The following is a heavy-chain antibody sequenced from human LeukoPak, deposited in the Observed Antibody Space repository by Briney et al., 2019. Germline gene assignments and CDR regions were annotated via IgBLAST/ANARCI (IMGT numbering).Heavy chain of an antibody. Sequence: GSLRLSCAASGFIVNSYVMSWIRQPPGKGLEWIGEINHSGSTNYNPSLKSRVTISVDTSKNQFSLKLSSVTAADTAVYYCARGQTYYYDSRVGDYWGQGTLVTVSS. CDR1: GFIVNSYV. CDR3: ARGQTYYYDSRVGDY. D-gene: IGHD3-22*01. V-gene: IGHV4-34*01. CDR2: INHSGST. J-gene: IGHJ4*02.